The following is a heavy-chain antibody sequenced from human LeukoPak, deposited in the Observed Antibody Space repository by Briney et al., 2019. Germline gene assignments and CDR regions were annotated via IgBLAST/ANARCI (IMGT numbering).Heavy chain of an antibody. CDR2: ISGSGATT. D-gene: IGHD5-18*01. V-gene: IGHV3-23*01. J-gene: IGHJ6*03. CDR1: GFTFSSYS. Sequence: PGGSLRLSCVASGFTFSSYSMNWVRQAPGKGLEWVSAISGSGATTYSADSVKGRFTISRDNSKNTLYLQMNSLRAEDTAVYYCAKGYSFGCCNYYYMDAWGKGTTVTVSS. CDR3: AKGYSFGCCNYYYMDA.